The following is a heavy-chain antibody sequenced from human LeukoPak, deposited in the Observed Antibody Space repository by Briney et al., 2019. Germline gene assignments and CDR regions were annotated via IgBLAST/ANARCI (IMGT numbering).Heavy chain of an antibody. V-gene: IGHV1-46*01. Sequence: GASVKVSCKASGFTFTSYYMHWVRQAPGQGLEWMGIINPSGGSTSYAQKFQGRVTMTRDTSTSTVYMELSSLRSEDTAVYYCARDGSSIVVVPAADYYYYYYMDVWGKGTTVTVSS. CDR3: ARDGSSIVVVPAADYYYYYYMDV. D-gene: IGHD2-2*01. CDR2: INPSGGST. CDR1: GFTFTSYY. J-gene: IGHJ6*03.